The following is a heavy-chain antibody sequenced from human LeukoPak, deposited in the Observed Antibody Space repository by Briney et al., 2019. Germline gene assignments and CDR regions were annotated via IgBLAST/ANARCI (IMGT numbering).Heavy chain of an antibody. D-gene: IGHD2-2*01. Sequence: GGSLRLSCAASGFTFSTFAMIWVRQPPGKGLEWVSSIFPSGGEIHYADSVKGRFTISRDNAKNSLYLQMNSLRAEDTALYYCEGYCSSTSCYGTSYWGQGTLVTVSS. CDR3: EGYCSSTSCYGTSY. CDR2: IFPSGGEI. J-gene: IGHJ4*02. CDR1: GFTFSTFA. V-gene: IGHV3-21*04.